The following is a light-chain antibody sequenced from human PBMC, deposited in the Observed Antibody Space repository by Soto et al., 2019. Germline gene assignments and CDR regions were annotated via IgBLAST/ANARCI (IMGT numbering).Light chain of an antibody. V-gene: IGKV3-11*01. CDR2: DTS. Sequence: EIVLTQSPATLSLSPGERATLSCRASQSVSNYLAWYQQKPGQAPRLLMYDTSNRAPGIPARFSGSGSGTDFTLTINSLEPEDFAVYFCQQRSKFLWTFGPGTKVEI. CDR3: QQRSKFLWT. J-gene: IGKJ1*01. CDR1: QSVSNY.